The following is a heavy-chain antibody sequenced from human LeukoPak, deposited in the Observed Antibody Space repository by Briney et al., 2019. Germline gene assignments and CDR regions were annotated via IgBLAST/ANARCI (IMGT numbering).Heavy chain of an antibody. CDR3: AKRYSSNWLFDF. V-gene: IGHV3-23*01. Sequence: GGSLRLSCAASGFTFSSSAMSWVRQAPGKGLEWVSAISNNGDYTYYADSVKGRFTISRDNSKNTLYLQMNSLRAEDTAVYYCAKRYSSNWLFDFWGQGTLVTVSS. CDR1: GFTFSSSA. CDR2: ISNNGDYT. D-gene: IGHD6-13*01. J-gene: IGHJ4*02.